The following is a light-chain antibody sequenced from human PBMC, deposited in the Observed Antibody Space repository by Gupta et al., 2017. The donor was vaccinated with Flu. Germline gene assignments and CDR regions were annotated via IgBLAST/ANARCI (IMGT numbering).Light chain of an antibody. V-gene: IGKV3-15*01. CDR3: QQYNNWLRT. CDR2: GAY. CDR1: QSVSRN. J-gene: IGKJ1*01. Sequence: EIVITQSPATLSVSPGERATLACRASQSVSRNLAWYQQKLGQAPRLLIYGAYTSATGLPARFSGSGSGTEFTLTISSLQSEDFAVYYCQQYNNWLRTFGQGTKVEIK.